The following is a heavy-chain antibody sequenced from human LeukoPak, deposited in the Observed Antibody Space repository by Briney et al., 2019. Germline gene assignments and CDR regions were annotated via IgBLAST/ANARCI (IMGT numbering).Heavy chain of an antibody. CDR1: GGSISSSNW. CDR2: IYHSGST. Sequence: SETLSLTCAGSGGSISSSNWWSWVRQPPGKGLEWIGEIYHSGSTNYNPSLKSRVTISVDKSKNQFSLKLGSVTAADTAVYYCARGYTALSYYYMDVWGKGTTVTVSS. J-gene: IGHJ6*03. CDR3: ARGYTALSYYYMDV. D-gene: IGHD5-18*01. V-gene: IGHV4-4*02.